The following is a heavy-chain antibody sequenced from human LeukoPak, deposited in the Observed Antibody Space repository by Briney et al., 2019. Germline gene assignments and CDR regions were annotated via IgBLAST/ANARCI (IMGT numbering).Heavy chain of an antibody. CDR1: GFTFSSYG. V-gene: IGHV3-30*18. D-gene: IGHD1-26*01. J-gene: IGHJ3*01. Sequence: GGSLRLSCAASGFTFSSYGMHWVRQAPGKGLEWVAVISYDGSNKYYADSVKGRFTISRDNSKNTLYLQMNSLRAEDTAVYYCAKDVPSELVWGQGTMVTVSS. CDR3: AKDVPSELV. CDR2: ISYDGSNK.